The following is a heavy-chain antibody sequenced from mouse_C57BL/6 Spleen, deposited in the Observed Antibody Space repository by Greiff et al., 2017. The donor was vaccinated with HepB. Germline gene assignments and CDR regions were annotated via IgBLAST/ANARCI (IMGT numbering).Heavy chain of an antibody. CDR2: ISSGGDYI. J-gene: IGHJ2*01. CDR1: GFTFSSYA. V-gene: IGHV5-9-1*02. CDR3: TRASLYDGSYEGNFDY. D-gene: IGHD2-3*01. Sequence: EVMLVESGEGLVKPGGSLKLSCAASGFTFSSYAMSWVRQTPEKRLEWVAYISSGGDYIYYADTVKGRFTISRDNARNTLYLQMSSLKSEDTAMYYCTRASLYDGSYEGNFDYWGQGTTLTVSS.